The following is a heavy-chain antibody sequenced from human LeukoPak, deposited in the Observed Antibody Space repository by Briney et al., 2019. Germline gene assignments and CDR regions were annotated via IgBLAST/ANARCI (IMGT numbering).Heavy chain of an antibody. J-gene: IGHJ6*03. D-gene: IGHD3-9*01. CDR1: GYTFTSYA. CDR3: ARVYEYFDWSTYYYYYMDV. V-gene: IGHV1-3*03. CDR2: INAGNGNT. Sequence: GASVKVSCKASGYTFTSYAMHWVRQAPGQRLEWMGWINAGNGNTKYSQEFQGRVTMTRNTSISTAYMELSSLRSEDTAVYYCARVYEYFDWSTYYYYYMDVWGKGTTVTISS.